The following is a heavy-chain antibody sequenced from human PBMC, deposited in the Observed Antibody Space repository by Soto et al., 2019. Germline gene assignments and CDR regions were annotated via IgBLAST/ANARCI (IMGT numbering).Heavy chain of an antibody. CDR3: LLKRYGNN. J-gene: IGHJ5*01. V-gene: IGHV2-5*02. Sequence: SGHSLVKPTQTLRLPSPCSGFSLSTVGLGVGWIRQPPGKALEWLALIYWDDDKRYSPSLKTRLTITKDTSKNQVVLTMTNMEPVYTAIYYCLLKRYGNN. CDR1: GFSLSTVGLG. D-gene: IGHD4-17*01. CDR2: IYWDDDK.